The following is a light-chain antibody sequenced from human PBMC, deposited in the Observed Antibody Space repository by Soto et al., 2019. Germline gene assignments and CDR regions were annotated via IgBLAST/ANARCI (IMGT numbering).Light chain of an antibody. CDR2: TAS. CDR3: QQSYSTPMYT. J-gene: IGKJ2*01. V-gene: IGKV1-39*01. Sequence: DIQMPQSPSSLSASVGDRVTIICRASQSISTYLNWYQQKPGKAPELLIYTASSLQSGVSSRFSGSGSGTDFTLTISSLQPEDFATYYCQQSYSTPMYTFGQGTKLEIK. CDR1: QSISTY.